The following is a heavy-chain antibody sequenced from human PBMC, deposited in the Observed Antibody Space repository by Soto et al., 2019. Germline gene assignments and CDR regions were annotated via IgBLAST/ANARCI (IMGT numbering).Heavy chain of an antibody. CDR2: INAGNGNT. CDR1: GYTFTSYA. J-gene: IGHJ4*02. Sequence: QVQLVQSGAEVKKPGASVKVSCKASGYTFTSYAMHWVRQAPGQRLEWMGWINAGNGNTKYSQKFQGRVTITRDTSASTAYRDLSSMRSEDTAMYYCARSVGAALVDYWGQGTLGTVSS. V-gene: IGHV1-3*01. CDR3: ARSVGAALVDY. D-gene: IGHD1-26*01.